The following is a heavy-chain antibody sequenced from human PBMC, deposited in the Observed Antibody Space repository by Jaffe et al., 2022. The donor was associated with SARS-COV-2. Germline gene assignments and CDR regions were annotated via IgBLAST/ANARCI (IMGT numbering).Heavy chain of an antibody. Sequence: QVQLVESGGGLVKPGGSLRLSCAASGFTFSDYYMSWIRQAPGKGLEWVSYISSSGSTIYYADSVKGRFTISRDNAKNSLYLQMNSLRAEDTAVYYCARLIITYCGGDCYLPDAFDIWGQGTMVTVSS. CDR3: ARLIITYCGGDCYLPDAFDI. J-gene: IGHJ3*02. CDR1: GFTFSDYY. CDR2: ISSSGSTI. V-gene: IGHV3-11*01. D-gene: IGHD2-21*02.